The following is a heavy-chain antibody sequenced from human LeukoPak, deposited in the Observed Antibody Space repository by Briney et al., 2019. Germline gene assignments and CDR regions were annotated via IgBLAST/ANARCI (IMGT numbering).Heavy chain of an antibody. D-gene: IGHD3-22*01. Sequence: PSETLSLTCAVYGGSFSGYYWNWIRQPPGKGLEWIGEINQSGSTNYNPSLKSRVTISFDTSKNQFSLKLSSVTAADTAVYYCARVPHSVEGSMKAVFIHYFDYWGQGSLVTVSS. CDR2: INQSGST. CDR1: GGSFSGYY. CDR3: ARVPHSVEGSMKAVFIHYFDY. J-gene: IGHJ4*02. V-gene: IGHV4-34*01.